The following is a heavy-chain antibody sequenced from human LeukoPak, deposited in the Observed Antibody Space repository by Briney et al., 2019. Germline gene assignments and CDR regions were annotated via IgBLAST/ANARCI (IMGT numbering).Heavy chain of an antibody. CDR3: ARGYSNSFDY. J-gene: IGHJ4*02. CDR1: GDSITNDYW. V-gene: IGHV4-4*02. CDR2: IYHSGDT. D-gene: IGHD6-13*01. Sequence: PSGTLSLTCAVSGDSITNDYWWSWVRQPPGKGLEWIGEIYHSGDTNYNPSLKSRVTLSVDRSKNQFSLKLSSVTAADTAVYYCARGYSNSFDYWGQGTLVTVSS.